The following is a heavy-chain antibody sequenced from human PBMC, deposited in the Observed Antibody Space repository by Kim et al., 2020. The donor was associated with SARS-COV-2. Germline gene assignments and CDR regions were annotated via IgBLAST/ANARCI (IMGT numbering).Heavy chain of an antibody. CDR3: AREARYGSGYHNPPFDY. Sequence: GGSLRLSCAASGFSLSNYGIHWVRQAPGKGLEWVATIWFDGNKYYADSVKGRFTISRDNSKSTLYLQLNSLRAEDTAVYYCAREARYGSGYHNPPFDYWG. CDR2: IWFDGNK. J-gene: IGHJ4*01. CDR1: GFSLSNYG. V-gene: IGHV3-33*01. D-gene: IGHD3-10*01.